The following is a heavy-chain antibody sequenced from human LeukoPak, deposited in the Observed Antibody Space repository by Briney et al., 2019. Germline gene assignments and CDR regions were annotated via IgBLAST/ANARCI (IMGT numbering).Heavy chain of an antibody. Sequence: SETLSLTCAVYGGSFSGYYWSWIRQPPGKGLEWIGEINHSGSTNYNPSLKSRVTISVDTSKNQFSLKLSSVTAADTAVYYCASVDGGSWYQGYWGQGTLVTVSS. V-gene: IGHV4-34*01. J-gene: IGHJ4*02. CDR3: ASVDGGSWYQGY. CDR1: GGSFSGYY. D-gene: IGHD6-13*01. CDR2: INHSGST.